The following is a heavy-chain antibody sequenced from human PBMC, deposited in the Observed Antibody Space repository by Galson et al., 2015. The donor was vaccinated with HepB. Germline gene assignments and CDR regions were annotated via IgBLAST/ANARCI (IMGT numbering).Heavy chain of an antibody. CDR1: GYTFTSYG. V-gene: IGHV1-18*01. CDR3: AREGGIPYDFWSAAPGNVYFDYYYYYMDV. CDR2: ISAYNGNT. J-gene: IGHJ6*03. Sequence: SVKVSCKASGYTFTSYGISWVRQAPGQGLEWMGWISAYNGNTNYAQKLQGRVTMTTDTSTSTAYMELRSLRSDDTAVYYCAREGGIPYDFWSAAPGNVYFDYYYYYMDVWGKGTTVTVSS. D-gene: IGHD3-3*01.